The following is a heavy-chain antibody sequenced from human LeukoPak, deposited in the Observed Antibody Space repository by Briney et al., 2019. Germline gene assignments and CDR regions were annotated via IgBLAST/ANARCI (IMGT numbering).Heavy chain of an antibody. CDR1: RYTFTNYV. D-gene: IGHD3-22*01. CDR2: ISTNTGNP. CDR3: ARDIGWVNDFDSSGRGFGYGMDV. V-gene: IGHV7-4-1*02. Sequence: ASVKVSCKASRYTFTNYVMNWVRQAPGQGLEWMGWISTNTGNPTYAQGFTGRFVFSLDTSVSTAYLQISSLKAEDTAVYYCARDIGWVNDFDSSGRGFGYGMDVWGQGTTVTVSS. J-gene: IGHJ6*02.